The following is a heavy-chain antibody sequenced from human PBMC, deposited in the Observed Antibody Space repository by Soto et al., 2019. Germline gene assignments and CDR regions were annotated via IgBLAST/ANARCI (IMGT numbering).Heavy chain of an antibody. J-gene: IGHJ3*02. Sequence: QVQLVESGGGVVQPGRSLRLSCAASGFTFSSYGMHWVRQAPGKGLEWVAVISYDGSNKYYADSVKGRFTISRDNSKNTLYLQINSLRAEDTAVYYCAKDIWARRYRHAFDIWGQGTMVTVSS. CDR3: AKDIWARRYRHAFDI. CDR1: GFTFSSYG. CDR2: ISYDGSNK. D-gene: IGHD5-18*01. V-gene: IGHV3-30*18.